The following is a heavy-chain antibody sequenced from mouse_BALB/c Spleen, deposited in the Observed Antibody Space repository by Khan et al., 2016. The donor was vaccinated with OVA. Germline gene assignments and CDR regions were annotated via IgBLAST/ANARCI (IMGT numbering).Heavy chain of an antibody. CDR1: GYSIISGYF. D-gene: IGHD3-1*01. Sequence: EVQLQESGPGLVKPSQSLSLTCSVTGYSIISGYFWNWIRQFPGNRLEWMGYIRYDGNSNYNPSLKNRISITRDPYKNQFFLTLNSVTPEDTATYYCARGGSSGPAWFAYWGQGTLVTVSA. V-gene: IGHV3-6*02. CDR3: ARGGSSGPAWFAY. J-gene: IGHJ3*01. CDR2: IRYDGNS.